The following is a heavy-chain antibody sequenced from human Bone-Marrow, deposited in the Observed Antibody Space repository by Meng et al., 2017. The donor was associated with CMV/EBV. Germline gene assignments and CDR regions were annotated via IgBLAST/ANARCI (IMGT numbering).Heavy chain of an antibody. CDR2: IKQDGREK. J-gene: IGHJ4*02. Sequence: GESLKISCAASGFTFRNYWMSWVRQAPGKGLEWVANIKQDGREKYYVDSVKGRFTISRDDAKNSVSLQMNSLRAEDTALYYCARERIYYYASGFFPSLAHCGQGTLVSVSS. CDR1: GFTFRNYW. CDR3: ARERIYYYASGFFPSLAH. D-gene: IGHD3-10*01. V-gene: IGHV3-7*01.